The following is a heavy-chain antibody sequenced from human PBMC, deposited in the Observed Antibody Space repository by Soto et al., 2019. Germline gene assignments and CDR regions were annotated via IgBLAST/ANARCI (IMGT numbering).Heavy chain of an antibody. J-gene: IGHJ4*02. CDR1: GGSISSYY. CDR3: ARGGSIAVAGMTPVD. D-gene: IGHD6-19*01. V-gene: IGHV4-59*01. Sequence: QVQLQESGPGLVKPSETLSLTCTVSGGSISSYYWSWIRQPPGKGLEWIGYIDYSGSTNYNPSLKSRVTRSVDTSKNQFSLKLSSVTAADTAVYYCARGGSIAVAGMTPVDWGQGTLVTVSS. CDR2: IDYSGST.